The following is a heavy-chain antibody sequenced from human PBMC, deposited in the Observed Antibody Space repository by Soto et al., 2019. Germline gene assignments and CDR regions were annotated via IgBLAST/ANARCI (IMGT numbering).Heavy chain of an antibody. D-gene: IGHD3-3*02. V-gene: IGHV3-48*02. J-gene: IGHJ3*02. Sequence: EVQLVESGGGLVQPGGSLRLSCAASGFTFSSYSMNWVRQAPGKGLEWVSYISSSSTIYYADSVKGRFTISRDNAKNSLYLQMNSLRDEDTAVYYCARINGAFDIWGQGTMVTVSS. CDR2: ISSSSTI. CDR1: GFTFSSYS. CDR3: ARINGAFDI.